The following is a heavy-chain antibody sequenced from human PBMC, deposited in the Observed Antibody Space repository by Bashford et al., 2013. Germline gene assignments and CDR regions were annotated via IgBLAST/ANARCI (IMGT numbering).Heavy chain of an antibody. CDR3: ARSSGWYYFDY. J-gene: IGHJ4*02. D-gene: IGHD6-19*01. Sequence: WVRQMPGKGLEWMGIIYPGDSDTRYSPSFQGQVTISADKSISTAYLQWSSLKASDTAMYYCARSSGWYYFDYWGQGTLVTVSS. CDR2: IYPGDSDT. V-gene: IGHV5-51*01.